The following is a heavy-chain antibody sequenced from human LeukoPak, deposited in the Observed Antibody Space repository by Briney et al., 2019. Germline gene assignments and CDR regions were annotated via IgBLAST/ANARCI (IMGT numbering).Heavy chain of an antibody. CDR3: AKAGRYCSSTSCYYFDY. D-gene: IGHD2-2*01. CDR1: GVTFSSYG. Sequence: PGGSLRLSCAASGVTFSSYGMHWVRQAPGKGLEWVAVISYDGSNKYYADSVKGRFTISRDNSKNTLYLQMNSLRAEDTAVYYCAKAGRYCSSTSCYYFDYWGQGTLVTVSS. J-gene: IGHJ4*02. V-gene: IGHV3-30*18. CDR2: ISYDGSNK.